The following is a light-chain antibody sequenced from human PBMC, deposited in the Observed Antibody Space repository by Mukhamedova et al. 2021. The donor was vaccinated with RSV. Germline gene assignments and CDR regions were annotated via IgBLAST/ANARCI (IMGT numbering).Light chain of an antibody. CDR2: KAS. V-gene: IGKV1-5*03. Sequence: HKPGKAPKLLIYKASNLESGVPSRFSGSGSGTEFTLTISSLQPVDFEPYPCHQYVSSRSFAQGTKVE. J-gene: IGKJ1*01. CDR3: HQYVSSRS.